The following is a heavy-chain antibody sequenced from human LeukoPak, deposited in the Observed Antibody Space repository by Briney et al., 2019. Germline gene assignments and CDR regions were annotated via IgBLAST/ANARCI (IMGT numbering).Heavy chain of an antibody. CDR1: GGSISSGYF. CDR3: ARGYSSSWYFNWFDP. CDR2: IYHSGTT. D-gene: IGHD6-13*01. V-gene: IGHV4-38-2*01. J-gene: IGHJ5*02. Sequence: SGTLSLTCAVSGGSISSGYFWGWIRQPPGKGLEWIGSIYHSGTTYYNPSLKSRVTISVDTSKNQFSLKLTSVTAADTAVYYCARGYSSSWYFNWFDPWGQGTLVTVSS.